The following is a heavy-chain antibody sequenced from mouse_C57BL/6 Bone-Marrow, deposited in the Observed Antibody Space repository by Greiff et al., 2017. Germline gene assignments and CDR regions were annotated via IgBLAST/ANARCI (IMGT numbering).Heavy chain of an antibody. V-gene: IGHV1-55*01. CDR3: AREDDYGNSYDY. CDR2: IYPGSGST. CDR1: GYTFTSYW. Sequence: QVQLQQPGAELVKPGASVKMSCKASGYTFTSYWITWVKQRPGQGLEWIGDIYPGSGSTNYNEKFKSKATLTVDTSSSTAYMQLSSLTSDDSAVYYCAREDDYGNSYDYWGQGTTLTVSS. J-gene: IGHJ2*01. D-gene: IGHD1-1*01.